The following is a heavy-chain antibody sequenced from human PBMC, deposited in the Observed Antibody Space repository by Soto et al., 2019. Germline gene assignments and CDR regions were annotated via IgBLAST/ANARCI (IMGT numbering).Heavy chain of an antibody. CDR1: GYIFTTYG. CDR3: ARGRYGDY. D-gene: IGHD1-1*01. CDR2: ISAHNGNT. Sequence: QVHLVQSGAEVKKPGASVKVSCKGSGYIFTTYGITWVRQAPGQGLEWRGWISAHNGNTNYAQKHEGRVTVTRDTSTSTAYMELMNLSSDDRAVYYCARGRYGDYWGQGALVTVYS. V-gene: IGHV1-18*01. J-gene: IGHJ4*02.